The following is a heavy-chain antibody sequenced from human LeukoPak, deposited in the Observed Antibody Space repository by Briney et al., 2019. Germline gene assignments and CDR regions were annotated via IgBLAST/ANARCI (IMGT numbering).Heavy chain of an antibody. CDR1: GYTFTNYY. D-gene: IGHD6-19*01. J-gene: IGHJ4*02. V-gene: IGHV1-46*01. CDR2: INPGDGGA. Sequence: ASVKVSCKASGYTFTNYYMHWLRQAPGQGLEWMGIINPGDGGATYAQNFQGRVTMTRDTSTSTVYMELSRLRSVDTAVYYCARVGDSSGWFFDYWGQGTLVTVSS. CDR3: ARVGDSSGWFFDY.